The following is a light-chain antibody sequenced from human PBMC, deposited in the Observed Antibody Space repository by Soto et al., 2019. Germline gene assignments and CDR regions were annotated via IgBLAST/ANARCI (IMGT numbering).Light chain of an antibody. J-gene: IGLJ1*01. CDR1: SSDVGGYNY. CDR2: DVS. V-gene: IGLV2-14*03. CDR3: SSYTRSTTRV. Sequence: QSALNQPASVSGSPGQSITISCNGTSSDVGGYNYVSWYQQHPGKAPKVMIYDVSDRPSGVSDRFSGSKSGNTASLTISGLQAENEGDYYGSSYTRSTTRVFGTGTKVTV.